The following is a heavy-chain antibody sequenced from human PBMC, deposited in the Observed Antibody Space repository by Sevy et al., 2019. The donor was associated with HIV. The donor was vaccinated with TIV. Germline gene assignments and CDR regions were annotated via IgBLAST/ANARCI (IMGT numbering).Heavy chain of an antibody. V-gene: IGHV4-59*01. J-gene: IGHJ3*02. CDR3: ARVGPVPKGAFDI. CDR2: IYYSGST. CDR1: GGSISSYY. Sequence: SETLSLTCTVSGGSISSYYWSWIRQPPGKGLEWIGYIYYSGSTNYNPSLKSRVTISVDTSKNQFSLKPSSVTAADTAVYYCARVGPVPKGAFDIWGQGTMVTVSS.